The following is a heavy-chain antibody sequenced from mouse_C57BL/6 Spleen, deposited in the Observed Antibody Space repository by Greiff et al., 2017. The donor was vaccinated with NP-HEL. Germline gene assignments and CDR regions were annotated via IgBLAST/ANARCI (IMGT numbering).Heavy chain of an antibody. D-gene: IGHD1-1*01. V-gene: IGHV1-5*01. CDR2: ICPGNSAT. CDR1: GYTFTSYW. J-gene: IGHJ1*03. CDR3: TRGGDNDGSSYGWYFDV. Sequence: EVQLQESGTVLARPGASVKMSCKTSGYTFTSYWMHWVKQRPGQGLEWIVAICPGNSATSYNQKFKGKANLTAVTSASTAYMQLSSLTNEDSAVYYGTRGGDNDGSSYGWYFDVWGTGTTVTVSS.